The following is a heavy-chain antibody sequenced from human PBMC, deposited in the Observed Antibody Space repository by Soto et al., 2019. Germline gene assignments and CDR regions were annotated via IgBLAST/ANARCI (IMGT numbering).Heavy chain of an antibody. CDR2: IIPIFGTA. J-gene: IGHJ4*02. CDR3: ARGKDSSGWYLEDAFDI. D-gene: IGHD6-19*01. Sequence: ASVKVSCKASGGTFSSYAISWVRQAPGQGLEWMGGIIPIFGTANYAQKFQGRVTITADESTSTAYMELSSLRSEDTAVYYCARGKDSSGWYLEDAFDIWGQGTLVTVSS. CDR1: GGTFSSYA. V-gene: IGHV1-69*13.